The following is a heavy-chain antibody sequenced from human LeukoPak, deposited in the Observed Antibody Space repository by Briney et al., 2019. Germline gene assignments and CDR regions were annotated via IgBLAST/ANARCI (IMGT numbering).Heavy chain of an antibody. V-gene: IGHV3-11*01. CDR2: INRSGSTT. Sequence: GGSLRLSCEASGFTFRDYYVTWIRQVPGQGLEWIGYINRSGSTTYYADSVKGRFTISRDNSKNTLYLQMNSLRAEDTAVYYCGGYSGYRRAFDIWGQGTMVTVSS. J-gene: IGHJ3*02. CDR3: GGYSGYRRAFDI. CDR1: GFTFRDYY. D-gene: IGHD5-12*01.